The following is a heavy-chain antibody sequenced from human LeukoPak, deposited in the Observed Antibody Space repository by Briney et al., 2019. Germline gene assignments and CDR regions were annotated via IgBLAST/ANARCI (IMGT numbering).Heavy chain of an antibody. Sequence: SQTLSLTCDISGDSVSGNSVAWNWIRQSPSRGLEWLGRTYYRSKWYNDYAVSVESRIIISPDTSKNQLSLHLNSVTPEDTAVYYCARAGHSSGWYGNWFDPWGQGTLVTVSS. D-gene: IGHD6-19*01. V-gene: IGHV6-1*01. J-gene: IGHJ5*02. CDR2: TYYRSKWYN. CDR1: GDSVSGNSVA. CDR3: ARAGHSSGWYGNWFDP.